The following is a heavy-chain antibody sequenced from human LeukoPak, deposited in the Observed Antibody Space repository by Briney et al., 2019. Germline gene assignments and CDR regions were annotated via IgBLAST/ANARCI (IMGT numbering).Heavy chain of an antibody. CDR2: ISCSSINI. V-gene: IGHV3-48*01. Sequence: GGSVRLSCAASGYTFSTYNKNWARQAPGEGLDCVSYISCSSINIYYADSVKGRFTISRDSAKHSLYLQMHRLRAEDGAVYYCERAGEMRYMDAWGKGTAVTVPS. CDR1: GYTFSTYN. J-gene: IGHJ6*03. D-gene: IGHD5-24*01. CDR3: ERAGEMRYMDA.